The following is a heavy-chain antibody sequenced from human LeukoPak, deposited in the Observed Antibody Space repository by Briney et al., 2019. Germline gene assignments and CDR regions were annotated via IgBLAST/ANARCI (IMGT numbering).Heavy chain of an antibody. V-gene: IGHV4-34*01. CDR3: ARFVIVVPATMGGRYNWFDP. D-gene: IGHD2-2*01. J-gene: IGHJ5*02. CDR2: INHSGST. CDR1: GGSFSGYY. Sequence: SETLSLTCAVYGGSFSGYYWSWIRQPPGEGLGWIGEINHSGSTNYNPSLKSRVTISVDTSKNQFSLKLSSVTAADTAVYYCARFVIVVPATMGGRYNWFDPWGQGTLVTVSS.